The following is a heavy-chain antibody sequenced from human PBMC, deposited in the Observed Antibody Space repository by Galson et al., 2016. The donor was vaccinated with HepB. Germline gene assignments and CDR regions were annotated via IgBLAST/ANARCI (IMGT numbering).Heavy chain of an antibody. CDR3: ARELGS. J-gene: IGHJ5*02. Sequence: TLSLTCTVSGDYIISDSYHYWSWIRQPVGKGLERVGLIYTTGSTNYNPSLKSRVTISLDTSKNQFSLELRSVTAADTAIYYCARELGSWSQGTLVTVSS. D-gene: IGHD3-16*01. V-gene: IGHV4-61*02. CDR2: IYTTGST. CDR1: GDYIISDSYHY.